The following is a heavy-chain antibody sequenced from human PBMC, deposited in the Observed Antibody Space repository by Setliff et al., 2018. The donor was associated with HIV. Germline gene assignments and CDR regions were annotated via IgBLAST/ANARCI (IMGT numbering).Heavy chain of an antibody. CDR3: ARADYDSSGYDAFDI. Sequence: SVKVSCKASGYTFTRHAMNWVRQAPGQGLEWMGGIIPIFGTANYAQKFQGRVTITADESTSTAYMELSSLRSEDTAVYYCARADYDSSGYDAFDIWGQGTMVTVS. J-gene: IGHJ3*02. D-gene: IGHD3-22*01. V-gene: IGHV1-69*13. CDR2: IIPIFGTA. CDR1: GYTFTRHA.